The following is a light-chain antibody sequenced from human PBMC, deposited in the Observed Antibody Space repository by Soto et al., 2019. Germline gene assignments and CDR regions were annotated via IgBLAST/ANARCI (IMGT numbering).Light chain of an antibody. CDR2: GVT. J-gene: IGLJ1*01. V-gene: IGLV2-23*02. CDR3: CSYACIKNYV. Sequence: QSALTQPASVSGSTGQSITISCTGTSSDVGSYNLVSWYQQHTGKAPKFIIYGVTKRPSGVSNRLSGSKSGNTASLTISGLQGEDQAVFSCCSYACIKNYVFGTVTKLTVL. CDR1: SSDVGSYNL.